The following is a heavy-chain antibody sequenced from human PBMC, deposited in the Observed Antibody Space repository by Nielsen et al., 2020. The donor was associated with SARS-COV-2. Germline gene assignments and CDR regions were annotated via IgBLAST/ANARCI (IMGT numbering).Heavy chain of an antibody. D-gene: IGHD2-15*01. CDR1: GYTFTSYG. Sequence: ASVKVSCKASGYTFTSYGISWVRQAPGQGLEWMGWISAYNGNTNYAQKLQGRVTMTTDTSTSTAYMELRSLRSDDTAVYYCARDRAGSPRYCSGGSCYGLGYWGQGALVTVSS. CDR3: ARDRAGSPRYCSGGSCYGLGY. J-gene: IGHJ4*02. CDR2: ISAYNGNT. V-gene: IGHV1-18*01.